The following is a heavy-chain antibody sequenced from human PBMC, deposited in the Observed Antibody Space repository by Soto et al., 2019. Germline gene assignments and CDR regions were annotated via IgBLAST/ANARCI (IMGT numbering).Heavy chain of an antibody. J-gene: IGHJ5*02. CDR2: TYYRSKWYN. D-gene: IGHD4-17*01. Sequence: PSQTLSLTCAISGDSVSSNSAAWNWIRQSPSRGLEWLGRTYYRSKWYNDYAVSVKSRITINPDTSKNQFSLQLNSVTPEDTAVYYCASDIDSYGVTIYIYSHPLGQATLVTVSS. CDR3: ASDIDSYGVTIYIYSHP. CDR1: GDSVSSNSAA. V-gene: IGHV6-1*01.